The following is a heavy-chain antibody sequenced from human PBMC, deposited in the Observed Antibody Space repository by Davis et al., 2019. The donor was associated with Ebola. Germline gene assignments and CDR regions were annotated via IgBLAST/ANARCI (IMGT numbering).Heavy chain of an antibody. J-gene: IGHJ4*02. CDR3: AKDYYDSSGRYFDY. V-gene: IGHV3-30*04. CDR1: GITIFAYA. CDR2: ISYDGSNK. Sequence: GESLKISCEPSGITIFAYAMLWVRQAPGKGLEWVTAISYDGSNKYYADSVKGRFTISRDNSKNTLYLQMNSLRTEDTAVYYCAKDYYDSSGRYFDYWGQGTLVTVSS. D-gene: IGHD3-22*01.